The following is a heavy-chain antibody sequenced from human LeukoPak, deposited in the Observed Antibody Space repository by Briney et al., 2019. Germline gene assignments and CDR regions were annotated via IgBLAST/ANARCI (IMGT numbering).Heavy chain of an antibody. Sequence: PGGPLRLSCAASGFTFSRYAMSWVRQAPGKGLEWVSAISGSGGSTYYADSVKGRFTISRDNSKNTLYLQKNSLRAEHTAVYYCASHYYGSGSYEDGTDAFDIWGQGTMVTVSS. J-gene: IGHJ3*02. CDR1: GFTFSRYA. D-gene: IGHD3-10*01. CDR3: ASHYYGSGSYEDGTDAFDI. V-gene: IGHV3-23*01. CDR2: ISGSGGST.